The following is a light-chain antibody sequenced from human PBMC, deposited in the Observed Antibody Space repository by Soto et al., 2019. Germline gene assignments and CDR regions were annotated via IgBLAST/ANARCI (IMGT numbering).Light chain of an antibody. Sequence: EIVLTQSRGTLSLSPGERATLSCRASQSVSSSFLAWYQQKPGQAPRLLIWGASSRAPGIPDRFSGSGSGTDVTLTISRLEPEDSAVYYCQQYDNSPLTFGGGTKVEIK. CDR3: QQYDNSPLT. V-gene: IGKV3-20*01. J-gene: IGKJ4*01. CDR1: QSVSSSF. CDR2: GAS.